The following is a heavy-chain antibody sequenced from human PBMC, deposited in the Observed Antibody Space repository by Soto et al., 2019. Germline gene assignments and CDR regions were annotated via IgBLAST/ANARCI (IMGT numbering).Heavy chain of an antibody. CDR1: GYTFTSYA. Sequence: QVQLVQSGAEVKKPGASVKVSCKASGYTFTSYAMHWVRQAPGQRLEWMGWINAGNGNTKYSQKFQGRVTITRDTSASTAYMELSSLRSEDTAVYYCARGYGSGTRAIGYWGQGTLVTVSS. D-gene: IGHD3-10*01. V-gene: IGHV1-3*01. J-gene: IGHJ4*02. CDR3: ARGYGSGTRAIGY. CDR2: INAGNGNT.